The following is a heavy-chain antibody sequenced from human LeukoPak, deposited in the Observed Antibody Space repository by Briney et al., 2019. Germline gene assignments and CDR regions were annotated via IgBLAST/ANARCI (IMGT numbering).Heavy chain of an antibody. V-gene: IGHV1-8*01. J-gene: IGHJ6*03. CDR3: ATRYCSSTSCSFSLYYYMDV. Sequence: ASVKVSCKAYGFTFTSYDINWVRQAPGQGLEWMGWMNPNSGNTRYAQKVQGRITMTRDTSISTAYMELSSLRSEDTAVYYCATRYCSSTSCSFSLYYYMDVWGKGTTVTVSS. CDR1: GFTFTSYD. D-gene: IGHD2-2*01. CDR2: MNPNSGNT.